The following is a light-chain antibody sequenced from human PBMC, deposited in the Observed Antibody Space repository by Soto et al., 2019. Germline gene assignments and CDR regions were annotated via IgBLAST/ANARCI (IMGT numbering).Light chain of an antibody. J-gene: IGKJ4*01. Sequence: EIVLTQSPATLSLSPGESATLSCRASQSVSSYLAWYQQKPGQAPRLLIYDASNRATGTPARFSGSGSGTDFTLTISSLEPEDFAVYYCQQRSNWPPNFTFGGGTKVDIK. CDR1: QSVSSY. V-gene: IGKV3-11*01. CDR2: DAS. CDR3: QQRSNWPPNFT.